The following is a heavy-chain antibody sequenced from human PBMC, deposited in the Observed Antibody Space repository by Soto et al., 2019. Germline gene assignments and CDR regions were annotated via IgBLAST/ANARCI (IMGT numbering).Heavy chain of an antibody. CDR2: IYHSGST. CDR1: GGSISSGGYS. J-gene: IGHJ3*02. V-gene: IGHV4-30-2*01. Sequence: QLQLQESGSGLVKPSPTLSLTCAVSGGSISSGGYSWSWIRQPPGKGLEWIGYIYHSGSTYYTPSLKSRVTISVDRSKNQFSLKLSSVTAADTAVYYCASLRQSRKGAFDIWGQGTMVTVSS. CDR3: ASLRQSRKGAFDI.